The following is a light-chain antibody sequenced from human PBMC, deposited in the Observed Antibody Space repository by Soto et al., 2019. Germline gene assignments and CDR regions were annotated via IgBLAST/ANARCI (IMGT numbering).Light chain of an antibody. CDR2: DAS. V-gene: IGKV3-11*01. Sequence: EIVLTQSPATLSLSPGERATLACRASQSVSSYLAWYQQKPGQAPRLLIYDASNRATGIPARFSGSGSGTDFTLTISRLEPEDFAVYYCQQRSNWPLTFGGGNDVEIK. CDR3: QQRSNWPLT. CDR1: QSVSSY. J-gene: IGKJ4*01.